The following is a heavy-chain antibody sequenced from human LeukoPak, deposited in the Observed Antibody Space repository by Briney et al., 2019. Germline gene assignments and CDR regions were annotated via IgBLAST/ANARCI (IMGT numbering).Heavy chain of an antibody. V-gene: IGHV1-2*06. CDR2: INPNSGGT. J-gene: IGHJ3*02. CDR3: ARGGPWELLGYDAFDN. D-gene: IGHD1-26*01. Sequence: ASVKVSCKASGYTFTGYYMHWVRQAPGQGLEWMGRINPNSGGTNYAQKFQGRVTMTRDTSISTAYMELSRLRSDDTAVYYCARGGPWELLGYDAFDNWGQGTMVTVSS. CDR1: GYTFTGYY.